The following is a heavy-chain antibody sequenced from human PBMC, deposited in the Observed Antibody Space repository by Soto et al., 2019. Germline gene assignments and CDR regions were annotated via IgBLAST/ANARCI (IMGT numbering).Heavy chain of an antibody. D-gene: IGHD2-21*01. Sequence: QVQLVQSGAEVEKPGASVKVSCKAAGYSFTAFYIHWVRQARGQGFEWLGWINPNSGGTYYSQKFRARVTLTRDTSISTAYMELTALSSDDTAVYYCARANSIRPYFYNMDVWGQGTTVTVSS. CDR3: ARANSIRPYFYNMDV. J-gene: IGHJ6*03. CDR2: INPNSGGT. CDR1: GYSFTAFY. V-gene: IGHV1-2*02.